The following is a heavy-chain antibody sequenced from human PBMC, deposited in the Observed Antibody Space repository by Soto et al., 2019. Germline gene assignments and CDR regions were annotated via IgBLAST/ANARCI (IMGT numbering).Heavy chain of an antibody. CDR2: IYYNGST. V-gene: IGHV4-31*03. J-gene: IGHJ6*02. CDR3: ATDEYFGSEIDFYYYAMDV. CDR1: GASISIGGYF. D-gene: IGHD3-10*01. Sequence: QVQLQESGPGLVKPSQTLSLTCTVSGASISIGGYFWSWIRQHPGKGLVWIGHIYYNGSTYYNPSLKSRLTISVDTSKNEFSLRLTSVTAADTAVYFCATDEYFGSEIDFYYYAMDVWGQGTTVTVSS.